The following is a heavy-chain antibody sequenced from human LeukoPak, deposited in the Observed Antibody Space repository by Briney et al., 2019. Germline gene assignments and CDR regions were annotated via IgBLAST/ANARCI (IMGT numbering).Heavy chain of an antibody. CDR3: ARDGVKIGSYYYGMDV. CDR2: ISAYNGNT. CDR1: GYTFTSYG. J-gene: IGHJ6*02. Sequence: ASVKLSCKASGYTFTSYGISWVRQAPGQGLECMGWISAYNGNTNYAQKLQGRVTMTTDTSTSTAYMELRSLRSDDTAVYYCARDGVKIGSYYYGMDVWGQGTTVTVSS. V-gene: IGHV1-18*01. D-gene: IGHD3-3*01.